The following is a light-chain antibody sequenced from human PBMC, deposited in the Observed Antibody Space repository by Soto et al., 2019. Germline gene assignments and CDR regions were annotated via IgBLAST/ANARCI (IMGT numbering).Light chain of an antibody. CDR3: QQYDSNPIT. CDR1: ESISRW. V-gene: IGKV1-5*03. Sequence: DIQMTQSPSTLSASVGDRVTITCRASESISRWLAWYLQKPGKAPKLLINKASNLQSGVPSRFSGSGSGTEFTLTISSLQPDDFATYCCQQYDSNPITFGGGTKVEI. J-gene: IGKJ4*01. CDR2: KAS.